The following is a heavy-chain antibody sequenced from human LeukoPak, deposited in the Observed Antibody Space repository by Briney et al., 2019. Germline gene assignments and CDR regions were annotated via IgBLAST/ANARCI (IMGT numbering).Heavy chain of an antibody. CDR3: ARELGAGTYYYYGMDV. V-gene: IGHV1-8*01. D-gene: IGHD6-13*01. CDR1: GYTFTSYD. CDR2: MNPNSGNT. J-gene: IGHJ6*02. Sequence: GASVKVSCKASGYTFTSYDINWVRQATGQGLEWMGWMNPNSGNTGYAQKFQGRVTMTRNTSISTAYMELSSLRSEDTAVYYCARELGAGTYYYYGMDVWGQGTTVTVSS.